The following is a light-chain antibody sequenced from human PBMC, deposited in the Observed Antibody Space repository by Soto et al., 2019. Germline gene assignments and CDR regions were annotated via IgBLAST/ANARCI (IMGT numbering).Light chain of an antibody. CDR2: EVS. CDR1: SSDVGSYNL. J-gene: IGLJ1*01. CDR3: CSYAGSSTFYV. Sequence: QSVLTQPASVSGSPGQSITISCTGTSSDVGSYNLISWYQQYPDKAPKLMIYEVSKRPSGVSNRFSGSKSGNTASLTISGLQAEDEADYYCCSYAGSSTFYVFGSGTKLTV. V-gene: IGLV2-23*02.